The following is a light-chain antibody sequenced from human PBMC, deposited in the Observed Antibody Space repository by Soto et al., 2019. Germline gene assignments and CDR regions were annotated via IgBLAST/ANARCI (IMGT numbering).Light chain of an antibody. J-gene: IGLJ1*01. V-gene: IGLV1-40*01. CDR1: SSNIGASYD. CDR2: RDT. CDR3: SSYTSSTLFV. Sequence: QSVLTQPPSVSGAPGQRVTISCTGSSSNIGASYDVHWYQQFPGAAPKLLIYRDTHRPSGIPNRFSGSKSGTSASLAISGLQAEDEADYYCSSYTSSTLFVFGTGTKVTV.